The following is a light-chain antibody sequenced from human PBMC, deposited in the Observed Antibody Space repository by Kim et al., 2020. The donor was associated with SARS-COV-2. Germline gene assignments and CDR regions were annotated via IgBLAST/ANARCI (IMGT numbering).Light chain of an antibody. CDR3: SSYATSRSYD. CDR1: SSDVGTYNY. CDR2: DVN. Sequence: QSALTQPTSVTGSPGQSITISCTGTSSDVGTYNYVSWYQQYPGKAPKLMIYDVNKRPSGISNRFSGSKSGNTASLTISGLQAEDEADYYCSSYATSRSYDFGTGTKVTVL. V-gene: IGLV2-14*03. J-gene: IGLJ1*01.